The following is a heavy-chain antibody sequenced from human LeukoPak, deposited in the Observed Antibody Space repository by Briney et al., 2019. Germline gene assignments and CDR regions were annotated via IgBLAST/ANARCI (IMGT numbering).Heavy chain of an antibody. CDR3: RWELPRVDY. CDR2: IKQDGSEK. Sequence: PGGSLRLSCAASGFTFSSYWMSWVRQAPGKGLEWVANIKQDGSEKYYVDSVEGRFTISRDNAKNSLYLQMNSLRAEDTAVYYCRWELPRVDYWGQGTLVTVSS. J-gene: IGHJ4*02. D-gene: IGHD1-26*01. V-gene: IGHV3-7*01. CDR1: GFTFSSYW.